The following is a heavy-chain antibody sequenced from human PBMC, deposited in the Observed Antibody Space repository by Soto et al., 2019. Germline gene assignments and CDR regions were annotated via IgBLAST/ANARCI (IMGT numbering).Heavy chain of an antibody. Sequence: GGSLRLSCAASGFTFSSYAMSWVRQAPGKGLEWVSAISGSGGSTYYADSVKGRFTISRDNSKNTLYLQMNSLRAEDTAVYYCAKDGLDSGWPNWFDPWGQGTLVTVSS. V-gene: IGHV3-23*01. CDR1: GFTFSSYA. CDR2: ISGSGGST. CDR3: AKDGLDSGWPNWFDP. J-gene: IGHJ5*02. D-gene: IGHD6-19*01.